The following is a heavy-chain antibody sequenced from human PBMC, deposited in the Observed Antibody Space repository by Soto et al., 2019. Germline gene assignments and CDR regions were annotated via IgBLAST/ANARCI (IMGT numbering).Heavy chain of an antibody. CDR3: ARVPDSSGYSDY. Sequence: GGSMRLSCAAAAFTLSSYEMKWVRQAPGKGLEWVSYISSSSSTIYYADSVKGRFTISRDNAKHSLYLQMNSLRAEDTAVYYCARVPDSSGYSDYWGQGTLVTVSS. CDR2: ISSSSSTI. CDR1: AFTLSSYE. J-gene: IGHJ4*02. D-gene: IGHD3-22*01. V-gene: IGHV3-48*03.